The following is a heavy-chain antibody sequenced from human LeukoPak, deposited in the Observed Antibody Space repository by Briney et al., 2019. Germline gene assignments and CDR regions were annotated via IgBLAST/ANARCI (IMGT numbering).Heavy chain of an antibody. CDR2: IYYSGST. CDR3: AREARRADYYDSSGYYISPYFDY. V-gene: IGHV4-39*07. CDR1: GGSISSSSYY. J-gene: IGHJ4*02. D-gene: IGHD3-22*01. Sequence: SETLSLTCTVSGGSISSSSYYWGWIRQPPGKGLEWIGSIYYSGSTYYNPSLKSRVTISVDTSKNQFSLKLSSVTAADTAVYYCAREARRADYYDSSGYYISPYFDYWGQGTLVTVSS.